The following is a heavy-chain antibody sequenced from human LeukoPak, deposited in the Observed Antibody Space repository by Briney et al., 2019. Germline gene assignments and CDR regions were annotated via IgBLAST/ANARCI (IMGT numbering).Heavy chain of an antibody. D-gene: IGHD3-22*01. CDR2: ISAYNGNT. J-gene: IGHJ1*01. CDR3: ASLGYYDSSNFQH. Sequence: ASVKVSCKASGYTFTSYGISWVRQAPGQGLEWMGWISAYNGNTNYAQKFQGRVTITADESTSTAYMELSSLRSEDTAVYYCASLGYYDSSNFQHWGQGTLVTVSS. CDR1: GYTFTSYG. V-gene: IGHV1-18*01.